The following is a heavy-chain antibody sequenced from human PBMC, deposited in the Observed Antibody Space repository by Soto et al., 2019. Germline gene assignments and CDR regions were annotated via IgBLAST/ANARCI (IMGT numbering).Heavy chain of an antibody. CDR2: IIPIFGTA. D-gene: IGHD5-12*01. V-gene: IGHV1-69*13. J-gene: IGHJ4*02. Sequence: ASVKVSCKASGGTFSSYAISWVRQAPGQGLEWMGGIIPIFGTANYAQKFQGRVTITADESTSTAYMELSSLRSEDTAVYYCAVAGRWLQLHYFDYWGQGTLVTVSS. CDR3: AVAGRWLQLHYFDY. CDR1: GGTFSSYA.